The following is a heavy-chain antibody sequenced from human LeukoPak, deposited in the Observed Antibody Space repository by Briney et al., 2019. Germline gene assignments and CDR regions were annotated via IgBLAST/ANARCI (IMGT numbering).Heavy chain of an antibody. V-gene: IGHV3-7*01. CDR1: GFTFSVYW. Sequence: PGRSLRLSCVASGFTFSVYWMSWVRQAPGKGLEWVANIKEDGSEKYYVDSVKGRFTISRDNAKNSLYLQMSSLRAEDTAVYYCARGGSWFAPWGQGTLVTVSS. D-gene: IGHD3-10*01. CDR3: ARGGSWFAP. CDR2: IKEDGSEK. J-gene: IGHJ5*02.